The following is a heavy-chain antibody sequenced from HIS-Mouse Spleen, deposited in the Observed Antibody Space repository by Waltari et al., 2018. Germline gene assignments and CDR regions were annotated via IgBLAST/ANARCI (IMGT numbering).Heavy chain of an antibody. CDR2: INHSGRT. CDR1: GGSFSGYY. CDR3: ARSWGQWYFDL. Sequence: QLQLQESGPGLVKPSETLSLTCAVYGGSFSGYYWSWFRQPPGKGLEWIGEINHSGRTNYNPSRKSRVTISVDTSKNQFSRKLSSGTAADTAVYYCARSWGQWYFDLWGRGTLVTVSS. J-gene: IGHJ2*01. V-gene: IGHV4-34*01. D-gene: IGHD6-13*01.